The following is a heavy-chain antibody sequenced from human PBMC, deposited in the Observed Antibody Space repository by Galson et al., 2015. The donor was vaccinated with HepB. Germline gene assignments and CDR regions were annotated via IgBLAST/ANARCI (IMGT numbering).Heavy chain of an antibody. J-gene: IGHJ6*02. V-gene: IGHV3-7*01. Sequence: SLRLSCAASEFTFRDYWMSWVRQAPGMGLEWVAQVKYDGSAKYYVDSAKGRFTISRDNAKNTLYLQMNGLRAEDTAVYYCARDVVPRGIHYVGMDVWGQGTTVTVS. CDR3: ARDVVPRGIHYVGMDV. CDR1: EFTFRDYW. CDR2: VKYDGSAK. D-gene: IGHD2-2*02.